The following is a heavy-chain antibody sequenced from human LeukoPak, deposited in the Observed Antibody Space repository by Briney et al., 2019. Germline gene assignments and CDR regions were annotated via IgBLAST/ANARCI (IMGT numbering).Heavy chain of an antibody. Sequence: GRSLRLFCAACGFTFSSYAMSWVRQARGKGLEWVSGFSGGDGSTFYADSVKGRFTISRDNSKNTLYLQMNSLRAEDTAVYYCAKGKVVPATIYDYWGQGTLVTVSS. CDR1: GFTFSSYA. D-gene: IGHD2-2*02. J-gene: IGHJ4*02. CDR3: AKGKVVPATIYDY. V-gene: IGHV3-23*01. CDR2: FSGGDGST.